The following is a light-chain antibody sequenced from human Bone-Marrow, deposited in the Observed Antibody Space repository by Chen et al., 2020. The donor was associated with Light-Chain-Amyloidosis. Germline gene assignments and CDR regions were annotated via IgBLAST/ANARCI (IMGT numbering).Light chain of an antibody. CDR3: SSYTSRSTLDV. CDR1: SSDVDGYNY. J-gene: IGLJ1*01. CDR2: DIS. V-gene: IGLV2-14*01. Sequence: QSALTQPASVFGSPGQSITISCTGTSSDVDGYNYVSWYQQHPGKAPKLIIYDISNRPAGVSNRFSGSTSGNTASLTISGLQAEDEADYYCSSYTSRSTLDVFGTGTKVTVL.